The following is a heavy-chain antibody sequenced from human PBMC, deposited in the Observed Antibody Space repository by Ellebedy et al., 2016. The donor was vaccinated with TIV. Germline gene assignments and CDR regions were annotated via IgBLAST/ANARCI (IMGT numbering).Heavy chain of an antibody. J-gene: IGHJ6*02. D-gene: IGHD3-10*01. Sequence: SVKVSCXASGGTFSSYAISWVRQAPGQGLEWMGGIIPIFGTANYAQKFQGRVTITADESTSTAYMELSSLRSEDTAVYYCARDGNYYGSGSYYKRGMDVWGQGTTVTVSS. CDR2: IIPIFGTA. CDR1: GGTFSSYA. CDR3: ARDGNYYGSGSYYKRGMDV. V-gene: IGHV1-69*13.